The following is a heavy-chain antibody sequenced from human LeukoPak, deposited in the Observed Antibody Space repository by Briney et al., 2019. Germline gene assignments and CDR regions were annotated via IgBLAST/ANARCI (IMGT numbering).Heavy chain of an antibody. Sequence: SETLSLTCTVSGASISTSRDYWGWIRQPPGKGLEWIGSIYYIGDTYYNPSLKSRVTMSLDMSKNQFSLKLNSVTAADTAVYYCARDCADTTFDYWGQGTLVTVSS. CDR1: GASISTSRDY. J-gene: IGHJ4*02. CDR2: IYYIGDT. D-gene: IGHD1-1*01. V-gene: IGHV4-39*07. CDR3: ARDCADTTFDY.